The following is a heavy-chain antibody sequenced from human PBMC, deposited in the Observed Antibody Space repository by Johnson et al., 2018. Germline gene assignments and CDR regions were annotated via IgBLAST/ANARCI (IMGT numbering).Heavy chain of an antibody. D-gene: IGHD3-22*01. CDR3: AAHHSLPMTATYFQY. CDR2: ITASGGTT. CDR1: GFTFISYA. Sequence: VQLVEAGGGLVQPGGSLRLCCAASGFTFISYAMSWGRQAPGKGLEWISAITASGGTTYSVESEKGRFTISRDNSKNTLYVQMNSPRAEDTAVYYCAAHHSLPMTATYFQYWGQGTLVTVSS. J-gene: IGHJ1*01. V-gene: IGHV3-23*04.